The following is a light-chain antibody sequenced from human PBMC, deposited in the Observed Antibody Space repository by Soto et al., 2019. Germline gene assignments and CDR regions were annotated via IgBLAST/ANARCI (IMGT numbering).Light chain of an antibody. V-gene: IGLV1-47*02. CDR3: ATWDDDLYTPI. CDR2: TNN. CDR1: SSNIESNW. Sequence: QAVVTQAPSVSGTPGQRVTISCSGSSSNIESNWVYWYQQLPGTAPKLLIYTNNQQPSGVPDRFSGSKSGTSASLAITGLRSDDEADYYCATWDDDLYTPIIGGGTKLTVL. J-gene: IGLJ2*01.